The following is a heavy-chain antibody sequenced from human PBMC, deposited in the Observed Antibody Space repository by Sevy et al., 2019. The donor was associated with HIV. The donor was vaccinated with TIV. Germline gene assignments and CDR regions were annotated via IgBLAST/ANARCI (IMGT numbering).Heavy chain of an antibody. CDR1: GFSFSDYG. J-gene: IGHJ4*02. D-gene: IGHD6-6*01. CDR2: IRYDGSNK. Sequence: GGSLRLSCAASGFSFSDYGMHWVRQAPGKGLEWVTLIRYDGSNKYYADSVKGRFTISRDNSKNTLYLQMNSLRAEDTAVYYCAKDYARRFSTSSGDFDYWDQGTLVTVSS. V-gene: IGHV3-30*02. CDR3: AKDYARRFSTSSGDFDY.